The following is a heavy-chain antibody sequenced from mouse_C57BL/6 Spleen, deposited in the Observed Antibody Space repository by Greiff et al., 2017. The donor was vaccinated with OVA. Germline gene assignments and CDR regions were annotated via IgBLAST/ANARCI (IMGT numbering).Heavy chain of an antibody. CDR1: GYTFTSYW. Sequence: QVQLKQPGAELVRPGSSVKLSCKASGYTFTSYWMHWVKQRPIQGLEWIGNIDPSDSETHYNQKFKDKATLTVDKSSSTAYMQLSSLTSEDSAVYYGARRYYDYDVFDYWGQGTTLTVAS. D-gene: IGHD2-4*01. V-gene: IGHV1-52*01. CDR2: IDPSDSET. CDR3: ARRYYDYDVFDY. J-gene: IGHJ2*01.